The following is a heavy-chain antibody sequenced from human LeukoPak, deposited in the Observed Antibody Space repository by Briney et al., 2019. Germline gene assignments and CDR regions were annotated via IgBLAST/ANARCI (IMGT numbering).Heavy chain of an antibody. CDR1: GGSISSSSYY. CDR2: IYYSGST. Sequence: SETLSLTCTVSGGSISSSSYYWGWIRQPPGKGLEWIGSIYYSGSTYYNPSLKSRLTISVDTSKNQFSLKLSSVTAADTAVYYCATHSGIAAAGSPWFDPWGQGTLVTVSS. V-gene: IGHV4-39*01. D-gene: IGHD6-13*01. CDR3: ATHSGIAAAGSPWFDP. J-gene: IGHJ5*02.